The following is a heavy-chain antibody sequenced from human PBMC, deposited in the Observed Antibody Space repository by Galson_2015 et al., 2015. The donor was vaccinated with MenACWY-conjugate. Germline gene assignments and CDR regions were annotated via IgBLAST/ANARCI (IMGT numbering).Heavy chain of an antibody. CDR2: ISSSSSTI. Sequence: SLRLSCAASGFTFSSYSMNWVRQAPGKGLEWVSYISSSSSTIYYADSVKGRFTISRDNAKNSLYLQMNSLRDEDTAVYYCAREWRGGRGWIFDYWGQGTLVTVSS. D-gene: IGHD3-16*01. CDR3: AREWRGGRGWIFDY. CDR1: GFTFSSYS. V-gene: IGHV3-48*02. J-gene: IGHJ4*02.